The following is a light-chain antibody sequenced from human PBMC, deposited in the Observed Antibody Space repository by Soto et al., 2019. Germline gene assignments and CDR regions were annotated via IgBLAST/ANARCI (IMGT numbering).Light chain of an antibody. CDR1: QSVSSSY. Sequence: EIVLTQSPDTLSLSPGERATLSCRASQSVSSSYLAWYQQTPGQAPRLLIYGTSNMTTGIPDRFSGSGSGTDFTLTISRLEPEDFAVYYCQKYGNSRWTFGQGTKVEIK. J-gene: IGKJ1*01. V-gene: IGKV3-20*01. CDR2: GTS. CDR3: QKYGNSRWT.